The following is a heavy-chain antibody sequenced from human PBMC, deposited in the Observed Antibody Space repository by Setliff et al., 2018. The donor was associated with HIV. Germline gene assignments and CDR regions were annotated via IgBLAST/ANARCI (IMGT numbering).Heavy chain of an antibody. CDR1: GVSIPTGDYY. CDR2: IYYTGST. Sequence: SETLSLTCRVSGVSIPTGDYYWTWNRQPPGKGLGWIGSIYYTGSTYYSPSLKSRITISLDTSKNQFSLHLSSVTAADTAVYFCARGGGTMRSTPNRFDFWGLGTLVTVSS. CDR3: ARGGGTMRSTPNRFDF. D-gene: IGHD2-2*01. J-gene: IGHJ4*02. V-gene: IGHV4-30-4*08.